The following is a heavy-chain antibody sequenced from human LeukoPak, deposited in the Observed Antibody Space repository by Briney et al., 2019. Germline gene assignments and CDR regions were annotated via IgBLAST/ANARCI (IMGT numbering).Heavy chain of an antibody. CDR1: GFTFSSYS. V-gene: IGHV3-21*01. CDR2: ISSSSSYI. Sequence: PGGSLRLSCAASGFTFSSYSMNWVRQAPGKGLEWVSSISSSSSYIYYADSVKGRFTISRDNAKNSLYLQMNSLRAEDTAVYYCATSQPDYYGSGTYAFDIWGQGTMVTVSS. J-gene: IGHJ3*02. D-gene: IGHD3-10*01. CDR3: ATSQPDYYGSGTYAFDI.